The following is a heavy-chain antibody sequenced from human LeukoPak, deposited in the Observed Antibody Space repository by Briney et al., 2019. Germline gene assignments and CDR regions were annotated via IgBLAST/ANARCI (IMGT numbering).Heavy chain of an antibody. CDR1: GFTFTSSA. V-gene: IGHV1-58*02. CDR3: AAKSPSRSGWLYYYYGMDV. CDR2: IVVGSGNT. J-gene: IGHJ6*02. Sequence: SVKVSCKASGFTFTSSAMQWVRQARGQRLEWIGWIVVGSGNTNYAQKFQERVTITRDMSTSTAYMELSSLRSEDTAVYYCAAKSPSRSGWLYYYYGMDVWGQGTTVTVSS. D-gene: IGHD6-19*01.